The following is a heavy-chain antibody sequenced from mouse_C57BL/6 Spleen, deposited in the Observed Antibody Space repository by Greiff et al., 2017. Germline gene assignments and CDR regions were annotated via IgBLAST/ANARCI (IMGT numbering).Heavy chain of an antibody. V-gene: IGHV1-81*01. CDR3: AREDGSPDY. Sequence: QVHVKQSGAELARPGASVKLSCKASGYTFTSYGISWVKQRTGQGLEWIGEIYPRSGNTYYNEKFKGKATLTADKSSSTAYMELRSLTSEDSAVYFCAREDGSPDYWGQGTTLTVSS. CDR1: GYTFTSYG. D-gene: IGHD1-1*01. CDR2: IYPRSGNT. J-gene: IGHJ2*01.